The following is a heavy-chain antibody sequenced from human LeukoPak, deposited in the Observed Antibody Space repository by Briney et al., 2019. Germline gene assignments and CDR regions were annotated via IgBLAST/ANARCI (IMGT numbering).Heavy chain of an antibody. J-gene: IGHJ5*02. CDR3: ARGNTGWKFDP. D-gene: IGHD1-1*01. CDR1: GFTFSSYS. Sequence: PGGSLRLSCAASGFTFSSYSMNWVRQAPGKGLEWVSSISGSSSYIYYADSVKGRFTISRDNAKNSLYLQMNSLRAEDTAVYYCARGNTGWKFDPWGQGTLVTVSS. V-gene: IGHV3-21*01. CDR2: ISGSSSYI.